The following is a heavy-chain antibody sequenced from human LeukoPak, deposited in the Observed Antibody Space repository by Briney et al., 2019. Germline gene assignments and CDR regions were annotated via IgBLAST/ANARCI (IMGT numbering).Heavy chain of an antibody. J-gene: IGHJ4*02. D-gene: IGHD3-9*01. Sequence: ASVKVSCKASGGTFSSYAISWVRQAPGQGLEWMGGIIPIFGTANYAQKFQGRVTITAGESTSTAYMELSSLRSEDTAVYYCARDLGLLTGYFGGYWGQGTLVTVSP. CDR2: IIPIFGTA. V-gene: IGHV1-69*13. CDR1: GGTFSSYA. CDR3: ARDLGLLTGYFGGY.